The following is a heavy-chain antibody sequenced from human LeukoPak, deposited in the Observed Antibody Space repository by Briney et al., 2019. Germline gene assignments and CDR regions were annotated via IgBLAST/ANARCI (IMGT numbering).Heavy chain of an antibody. Sequence: PSQTLCLTCTVSGGSISSGDYYWSGIRQPPGKGLEWIGYIYYSGSTYYNPSLKSRVTISVDTSKNQFSLKLSSVTAADTAVYYCARGVRVKFFGIAAAGTWYYFDYWGQGTLVTVSS. D-gene: IGHD6-13*01. V-gene: IGHV4-30-4*08. CDR3: ARGVRVKFFGIAAAGTWYYFDY. CDR2: IYYSGST. J-gene: IGHJ4*02. CDR1: GGSISSGDYY.